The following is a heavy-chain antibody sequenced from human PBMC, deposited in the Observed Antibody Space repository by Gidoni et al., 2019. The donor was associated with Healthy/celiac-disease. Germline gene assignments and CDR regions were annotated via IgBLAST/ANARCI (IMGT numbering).Heavy chain of an antibody. CDR1: GFTFSSYA. V-gene: IGHV3-30-3*01. Sequence: QVQLVESGGGVVQPGRSLRLSCAASGFTFSSYAMHWVRQAPGKGLEWVAVISYDGSNKYYADSVKGRFTISRDNSKNTLYLQMNSLRAEDTAVYYCARGMYSGSYLTYYFDYWGQGTLVTVSS. CDR2: ISYDGSNK. CDR3: ARGMYSGSYLTYYFDY. D-gene: IGHD1-26*01. J-gene: IGHJ4*02.